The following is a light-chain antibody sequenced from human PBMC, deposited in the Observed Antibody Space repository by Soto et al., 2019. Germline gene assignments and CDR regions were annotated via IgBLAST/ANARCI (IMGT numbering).Light chain of an antibody. CDR2: GAS. CDR3: QHYMSSVT. J-gene: IGKJ1*01. Sequence: EIVLTQSPGSLSLSPGQRATLSCRASQSVDTTFFAWYQKKPGPAPRLLIYGASKRATGIPDMFSGSGSGTDFTLIISRLAPEDLVVYYWQHYMSSVTFGQGTKVEIK. CDR1: QSVDTTF. V-gene: IGKV3-20*01.